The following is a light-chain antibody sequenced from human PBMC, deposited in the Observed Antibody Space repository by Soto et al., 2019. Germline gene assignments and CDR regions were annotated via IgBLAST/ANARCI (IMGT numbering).Light chain of an antibody. J-gene: IGKJ1*01. CDR2: AAS. V-gene: IGKV1-27*01. CDR3: QNYNSAPRT. CDR1: QGISSY. Sequence: DIQMTQSPSTLSGSVGDRVTITCRASQGISSYLAWYQQKPGKVPKVLIYAASTLQSGVLSRFSGSGSGTDFTLTISNLQPEDVAIYYCQNYNSAPRTFGQGTKVDIK.